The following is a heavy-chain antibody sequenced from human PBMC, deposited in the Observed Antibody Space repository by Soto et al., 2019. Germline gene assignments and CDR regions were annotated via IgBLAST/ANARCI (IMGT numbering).Heavy chain of an antibody. Sequence: GGSLRLSCAASGFTFSSYGMHWVRQAPGKGLEWVAVIWYDGSNKYYADSVKGRFTISRDNSKNTLYLQMNSLRAEDTAVYYCARAESIAARHPHYWGQGTLVTVSS. D-gene: IGHD6-6*01. J-gene: IGHJ4*02. CDR1: GFTFSSYG. CDR3: ARAESIAARHPHY. V-gene: IGHV3-33*01. CDR2: IWYDGSNK.